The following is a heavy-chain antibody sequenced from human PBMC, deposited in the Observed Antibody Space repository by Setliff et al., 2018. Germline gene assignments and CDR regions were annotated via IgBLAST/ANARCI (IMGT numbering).Heavy chain of an antibody. Sequence: LRLSCAASGFTFSTYSMHWVRQAPGKGLEWVSSISDSSIYIYYVDSVKGRFTISRDNAQNSLYLQMDSLRAEDTAVYYCARASQLGTDSIFDYWGQGTLVTVSS. V-gene: IGHV3-21*03. D-gene: IGHD7-27*01. J-gene: IGHJ4*02. CDR3: ARASQLGTDSIFDY. CDR2: ISDSSIYI. CDR1: GFTFSTYS.